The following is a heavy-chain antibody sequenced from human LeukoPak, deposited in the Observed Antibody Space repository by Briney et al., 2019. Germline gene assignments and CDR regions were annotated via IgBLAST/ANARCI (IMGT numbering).Heavy chain of an antibody. J-gene: IGHJ3*02. CDR1: GGSISSYY. V-gene: IGHV4-59*01. D-gene: IGHD3-22*01. CDR3: ARDGRISGYYYYTDAFDI. CDR2: IYYSGST. Sequence: SETLSLTCTVSGGSISSYYWSWIRQPRGRGLEWIGYIYYSGSTNYNPSLKSRVTISVDTSKNQFSLKLSSVTAADTAVYYCARDGRISGYYYYTDAFDIWGQGTMVTVSS.